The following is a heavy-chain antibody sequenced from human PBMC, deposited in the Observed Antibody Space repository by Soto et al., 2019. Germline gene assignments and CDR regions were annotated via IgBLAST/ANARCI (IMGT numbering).Heavy chain of an antibody. J-gene: IGHJ3*02. V-gene: IGHV4-34*01. CDR2: MRHSGGT. CDR3: ARVERGTATTVVDAFDI. Sequence: QVQLQQWGAGLLKPSETLSLTCAVYGGFVSSGSYYWSWIRQPPEKGLEWMGEMRHSGGTHFNPSLKRRLIISVDTSKNQFSLKMSSVTAADTALYYCARVERGTATTVVDAFDIWGPGTMVTVSS. CDR1: GGFVSSGSYY. D-gene: IGHD1-1*01.